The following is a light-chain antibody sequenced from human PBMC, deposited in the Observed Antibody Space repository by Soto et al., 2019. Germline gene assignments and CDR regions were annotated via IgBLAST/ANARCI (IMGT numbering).Light chain of an antibody. V-gene: IGKV3-20*01. CDR3: QHYGSSPPRT. CDR2: GAS. CDR1: QSVSSSY. Sequence: EIVLTQSPGTLSLSPGERATLSFRASQSVSSSYLAWYQQKPGQAPRLLIYGASTRATDVPDRFSGSGSGADFTLSISRLEPEDFAVYYCQHYGSSPPRTFGQGTKVDI. J-gene: IGKJ1*01.